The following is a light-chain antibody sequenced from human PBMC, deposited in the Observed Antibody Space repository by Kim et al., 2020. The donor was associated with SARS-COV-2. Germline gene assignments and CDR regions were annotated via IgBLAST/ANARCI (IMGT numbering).Light chain of an antibody. Sequence: QSVLTQAPSASGTPGQRLTISCSGSSSNIGSNSVNWYQQFPGAAPKLLIYSNTHRPSGVPDRFSGSKSGTSASLAISGLQSEDETDYYCAAWDDSLNGPVFGGGTQLNVL. CDR3: AAWDDSLNGPV. J-gene: IGLJ3*02. CDR1: SSNIGSNS. CDR2: SNT. V-gene: IGLV1-44*01.